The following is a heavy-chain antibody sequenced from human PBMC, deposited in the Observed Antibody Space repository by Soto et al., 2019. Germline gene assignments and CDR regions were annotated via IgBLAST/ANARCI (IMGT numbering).Heavy chain of an antibody. D-gene: IGHD6-13*01. CDR2: IKQDGSEE. CDR3: ARIAASGRGWDV. CDR1: GFTVSSYW. J-gene: IGHJ6*02. Sequence: EVQLVESGGGLVQPGGSLRLSCVDSGFTVSSYWMSWVRQAPVKGLEWVGNIKQDGSEENYVDSVKGRFTISRDNAKNSMYLQMNRLRVEDTAVYYCARIAASGRGWDVWGQGNTVVVSS. V-gene: IGHV3-7*01.